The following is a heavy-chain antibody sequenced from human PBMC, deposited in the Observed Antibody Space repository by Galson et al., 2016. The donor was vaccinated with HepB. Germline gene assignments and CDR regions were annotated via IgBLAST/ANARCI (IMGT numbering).Heavy chain of an antibody. Sequence: SETLSLTCTVSGGSIGNQYWSWIRQPPGKGLEWIGYIYHSGSTNYNPSFKSRVTMSVDTSKNQISLNLRSVTAADTAVYYCARTHYYDSSGYYFDSWGQVTLVTVSA. D-gene: IGHD3-22*01. CDR2: IYHSGST. CDR3: ARTHYYDSSGYYFDS. CDR1: GGSIGNQY. V-gene: IGHV4-59*11. J-gene: IGHJ4*02.